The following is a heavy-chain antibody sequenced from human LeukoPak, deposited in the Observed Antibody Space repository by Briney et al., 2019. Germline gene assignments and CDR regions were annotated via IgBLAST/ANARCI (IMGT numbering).Heavy chain of an antibody. CDR2: ISSSSSYI. J-gene: IGHJ4*02. CDR3: ARGGQITMIVVVTLDY. V-gene: IGHV3-21*03. D-gene: IGHD3-22*01. Sequence: GGSLRLSCAASGFPFSSYSMNWVRQDPGEGPELVSSISSSSSYIYYADSVKGRFTISRDNAKNSLYLQMNSLRAEDTAVYYCARGGQITMIVVVTLDYWGQGTLVTVSS. CDR1: GFPFSSYS.